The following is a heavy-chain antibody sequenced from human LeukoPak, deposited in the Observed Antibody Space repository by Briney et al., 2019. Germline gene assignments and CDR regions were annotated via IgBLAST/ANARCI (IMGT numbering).Heavy chain of an antibody. J-gene: IGHJ5*02. V-gene: IGHV4-59*01. CDR1: GGSISSYY. Sequence: KPSETLSLTCTVSGGSISSYYWSWIRQPPGKGLEWIGYIYYSGSTNYNPSLKSRVTISVDTSKNQFSLKLSSVTAADTAVYYCARSWPIAAAGTHRGWFDPWGQGTLVTVSS. D-gene: IGHD6-13*01. CDR2: IYYSGST. CDR3: ARSWPIAAAGTHRGWFDP.